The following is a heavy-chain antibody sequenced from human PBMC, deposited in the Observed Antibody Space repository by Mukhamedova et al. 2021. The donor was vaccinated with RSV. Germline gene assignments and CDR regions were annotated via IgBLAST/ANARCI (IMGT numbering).Heavy chain of an antibody. Sequence: EWVSGSYPATSTYYADSVKGRFTISRDNSKNTVYLHMNSLRHDDTAVYYCARAAPGFYPMDVWGQGTTVIVSS. CDR2: SYPATST. V-gene: IGHV3-66*02. CDR3: ARAAPGFYPMDV. D-gene: IGHD6-13*01. J-gene: IGHJ6*02.